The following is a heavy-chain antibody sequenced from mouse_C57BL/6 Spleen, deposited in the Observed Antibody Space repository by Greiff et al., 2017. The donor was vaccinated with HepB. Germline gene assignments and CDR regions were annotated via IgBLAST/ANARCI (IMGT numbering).Heavy chain of an antibody. D-gene: IGHD1-1*01. CDR1: GFTFSSYG. Sequence: EVQLVESGGDLVTPGGSLKLSCAASGFTFSSYGMSWVRQTPDKSLEWVATLSSGGSYTYYPDSVKGRFTISRDNAKNTLYQQMSSLKSEDTAMYYCARRYYGSSSYWYFDVWGTGTTVTVSS. CDR3: ARRYYGSSSYWYFDV. V-gene: IGHV5-6*01. J-gene: IGHJ1*03. CDR2: LSSGGSYT.